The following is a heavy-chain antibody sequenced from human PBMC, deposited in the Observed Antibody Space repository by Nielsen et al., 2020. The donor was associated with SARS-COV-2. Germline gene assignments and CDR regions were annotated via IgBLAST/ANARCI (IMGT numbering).Heavy chain of an antibody. Sequence: ASVKVSCKASGYTFASYDINWVRQDTGQGLEWMGWMNPNSGNTGYAQKFQGRVTMTRNTSISTAYMELSSLRSEDTAVYYCARADCSGGSCYPYYYYGMDVWGQGTTVTVSS. CDR3: ARADCSGGSCYPYYYYGMDV. D-gene: IGHD2-15*01. CDR2: MNPNSGNT. V-gene: IGHV1-8*01. J-gene: IGHJ6*02. CDR1: GYTFASYD.